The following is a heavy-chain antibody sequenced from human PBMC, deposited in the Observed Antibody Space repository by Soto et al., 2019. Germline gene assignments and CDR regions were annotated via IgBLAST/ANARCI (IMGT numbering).Heavy chain of an antibody. CDR1: GYSFSVYY. Sequence: ALVKVSCKASGYSFSVYYMDCGRQAPGQGLECMGWFNPNSGGTNYAQKFQGRVTMTRDTSISTAYMELSRLRSDDTAVYYCARASSYDFWSGYPSYYYGMDVWGHGTTVTVSS. CDR3: ARASSYDFWSGYPSYYYGMDV. V-gene: IGHV1-2*02. D-gene: IGHD3-3*01. CDR2: FNPNSGGT. J-gene: IGHJ6*02.